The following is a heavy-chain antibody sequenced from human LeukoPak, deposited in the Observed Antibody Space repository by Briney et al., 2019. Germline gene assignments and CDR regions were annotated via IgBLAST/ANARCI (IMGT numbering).Heavy chain of an antibody. J-gene: IGHJ6*02. Sequence: ASVKVSCKASGYTFTSYYMHWVRQAPGQGLEWMGIINPSGGGTSYAQKFQGRVTMTRDTSTSTVYMELSSLRSEDTAVYYCARAQGVAAAGSYYYYGMDVWGQGTTVTVSS. CDR3: ARAQGVAAAGSYYYYGMDV. CDR1: GYTFTSYY. V-gene: IGHV1-46*01. D-gene: IGHD6-13*01. CDR2: INPSGGGT.